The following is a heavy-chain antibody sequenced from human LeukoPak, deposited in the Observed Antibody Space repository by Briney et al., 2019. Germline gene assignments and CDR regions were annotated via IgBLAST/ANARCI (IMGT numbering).Heavy chain of an antibody. Sequence: SQTLSLTCAISGGSVSSNSAAWNWTRQSPSRGLEWLGRTYYRSKWYNDYAVSVKSRITINPDTSKNQFSLQLNSVAPEDTAVYYCARDNGDYLNWFDPWGQGTLVTVSS. CDR3: ARDNGDYLNWFDP. V-gene: IGHV6-1*01. CDR1: GGSVSSNSAA. J-gene: IGHJ5*02. CDR2: TYYRSKWYN. D-gene: IGHD4-17*01.